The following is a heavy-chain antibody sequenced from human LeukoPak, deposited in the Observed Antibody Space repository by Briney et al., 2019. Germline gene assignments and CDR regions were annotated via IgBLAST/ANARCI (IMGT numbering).Heavy chain of an antibody. CDR3: ARDMPWGRGQPVYFDY. CDR1: GYTFTSYY. CDR2: INPSGGST. V-gene: IGHV1-46*01. D-gene: IGHD2-2*01. J-gene: IGHJ4*02. Sequence: ASVKASCKASGYTFTSYYMHWVRQAPGQGLEWMGIINPSGGSTSYAQKFQGRVTITADKSTSTAYMELSSLRSEDTAVYYCARDMPWGRGQPVYFDYWGQGTLVTVSS.